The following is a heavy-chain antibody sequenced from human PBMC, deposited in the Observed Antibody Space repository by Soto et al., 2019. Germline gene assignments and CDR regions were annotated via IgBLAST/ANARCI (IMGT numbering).Heavy chain of an antibody. J-gene: IGHJ4*02. CDR2: ISAYNGNT. V-gene: IGHV1-18*01. Sequence: ASVKVSCKASGYSFISYGISWVRQAPGQELEWMGWISAYNGNTNYAQKLQGRVTMTTDTSTSTAFMELRSLRSDDTAVYYCAKDAIAAPGVFDYWGQGTLVTVSS. D-gene: IGHD6-13*01. CDR1: GYSFISYG. CDR3: AKDAIAAPGVFDY.